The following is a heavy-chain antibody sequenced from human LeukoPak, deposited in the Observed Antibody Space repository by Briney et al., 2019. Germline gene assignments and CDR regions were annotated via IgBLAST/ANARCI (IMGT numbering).Heavy chain of an antibody. CDR1: GYTFTSYD. CDR2: MNPNSGNT. Sequence: ASVKVSCQASGYTFTSYDINWVRQATGQGLEWMGWMNPNSGNTGYEQKFQGRVTITRNTSISTAYMELSSLRSEDTAVYYCARGVLPYYYYYYMDVWGKGTTVTVSS. CDR3: ARGVLPYYYYYYMDV. D-gene: IGHD2/OR15-2a*01. J-gene: IGHJ6*03. V-gene: IGHV1-8*03.